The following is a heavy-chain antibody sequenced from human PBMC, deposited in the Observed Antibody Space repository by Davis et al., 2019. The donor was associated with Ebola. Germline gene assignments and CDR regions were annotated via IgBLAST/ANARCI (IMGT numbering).Heavy chain of an antibody. J-gene: IGHJ2*01. Sequence: MPSETLSLTCTVSGGSISSSSYYWGWIRQPPGKGLAWIGSIYYSGSTYYNPSLKSRVTISVDTSKNQFSLKLSSVTAADTAVYYCARQGTTIGWYFDLWGRGTLVTVSS. D-gene: IGHD5-12*01. CDR1: GGSISSSSYY. V-gene: IGHV4-39*01. CDR2: IYYSGST. CDR3: ARQGTTIGWYFDL.